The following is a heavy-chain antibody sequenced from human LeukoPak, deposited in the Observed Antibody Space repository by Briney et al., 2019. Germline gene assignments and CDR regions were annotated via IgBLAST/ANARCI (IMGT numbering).Heavy chain of an antibody. CDR3: AGGGSYYDWFDP. CDR1: GGSISSYY. Sequence: PSETLSLTCTAAGGSISSYYWSWIRQPPGKGLEWIGYIYYSGSTNYNPSLKSRVTISVDTANNQFSLKLSSVTAADTAVYYCAGGGSYYDWFDPWGQGTLVTVSS. J-gene: IGHJ5*02. CDR2: IYYSGST. V-gene: IGHV4-59*01. D-gene: IGHD1-26*01.